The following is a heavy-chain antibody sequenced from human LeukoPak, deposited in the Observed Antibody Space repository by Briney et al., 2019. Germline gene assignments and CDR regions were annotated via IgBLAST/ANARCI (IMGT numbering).Heavy chain of an antibody. Sequence: GESLKISCKGSGYSFTSYWIGWVRQMPGKGLEWMGIIYPGDSDTRYSPSFQGQVTIPADKSISTAYLQWSSLKASDTAMYYCARAYYYDSSGYGHFDYWGQGTLVTVSS. CDR3: ARAYYYDSSGYGHFDY. CDR1: GYSFTSYW. J-gene: IGHJ4*02. CDR2: IYPGDSDT. D-gene: IGHD3-22*01. V-gene: IGHV5-51*01.